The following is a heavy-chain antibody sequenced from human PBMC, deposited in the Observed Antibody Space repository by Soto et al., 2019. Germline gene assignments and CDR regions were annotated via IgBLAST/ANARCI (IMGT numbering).Heavy chain of an antibody. CDR2: INPNSGGT. J-gene: IGHJ6*02. CDR1: GYTFTEYY. V-gene: IGHV1-2*02. D-gene: IGHD2-2*01. CDR3: AIPIVVVPAAMTEDYGMDF. Sequence: SVKVSRKGSGYTFTEYYVHWRRQAPEQGLEWMGWINPNSGGTNYAQKFQGRVTMTRDTSISTAYMELSRLRSDDTAVYYCAIPIVVVPAAMTEDYGMDFWGQGTTVTVSS.